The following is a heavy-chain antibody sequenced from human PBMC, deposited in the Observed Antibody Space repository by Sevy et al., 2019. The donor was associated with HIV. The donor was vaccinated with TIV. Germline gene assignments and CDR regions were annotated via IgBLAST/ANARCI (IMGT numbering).Heavy chain of an antibody. D-gene: IGHD3-22*01. V-gene: IGHV3-23*01. CDR3: AKDAPSSSYYDSSGPQDY. Sequence: GGSLRLSCAASGFTFSSYAMSWVRQAPGKGLEWVSAISGGGGSTYYADSVKGRFTISRDNSKNTLYLQMNSLRAEDTAVYYCAKDAPSSSYYDSSGPQDYWGQGTLVTVSS. CDR2: ISGGGGST. J-gene: IGHJ4*02. CDR1: GFTFSSYA.